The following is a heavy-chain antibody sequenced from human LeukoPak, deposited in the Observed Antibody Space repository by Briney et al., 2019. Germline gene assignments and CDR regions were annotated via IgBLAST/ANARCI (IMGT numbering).Heavy chain of an antibody. J-gene: IGHJ5*02. CDR2: IYYSGST. V-gene: IGHV4-39*01. CDR1: GGSISSSSYY. Sequence: PSETLSLTCTVSGGSISSSSYYWGWIRQPPGKGLEWIGSIYYSGSTYYNPSLKSRVTISVDTSKNQFSLKLSSVTAADTAVYYCARSRIAAAGTRWFDPWGQGTLVTVSS. D-gene: IGHD6-13*01. CDR3: ARSRIAAAGTRWFDP.